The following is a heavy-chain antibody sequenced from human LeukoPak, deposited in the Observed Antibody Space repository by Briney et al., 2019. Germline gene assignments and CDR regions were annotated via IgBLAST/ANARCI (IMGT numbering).Heavy chain of an antibody. Sequence: ASVKVSCKASGGNFRNYGFHWVRQAPGQGLEWMGGISAYNGNTNYAQKLQGRVTMTTDTSTSTAYMELRSLRSDDTAVYYCARAREVLRFLECPAGCDAFDIWGQGTMVTVSS. CDR3: ARAREVLRFLECPAGCDAFDI. CDR1: GGNFRNYG. CDR2: ISAYNGNT. V-gene: IGHV1-18*01. D-gene: IGHD3-3*01. J-gene: IGHJ3*02.